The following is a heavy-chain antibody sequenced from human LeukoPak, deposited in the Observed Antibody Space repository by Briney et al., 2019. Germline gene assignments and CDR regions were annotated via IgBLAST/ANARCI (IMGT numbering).Heavy chain of an antibody. V-gene: IGHV3-7*01. CDR1: GLAFSSYW. D-gene: IGHD3-10*01. J-gene: IGHJ4*02. CDR2: IKQDGSVK. CDR3: VREWLGNS. Sequence: GGSLRLSCAASGLAFSSYWMGWVRQAPGKGLEWVANIKQDGSVKNCVDSAKGRFTISRDNAKSSLYLQMNSLRAEDTAVYYCVREWLGNSWGQGTLVTVSS.